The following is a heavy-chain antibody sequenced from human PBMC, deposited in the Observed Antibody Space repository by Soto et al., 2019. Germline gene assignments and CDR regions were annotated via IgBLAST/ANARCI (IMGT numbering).Heavy chain of an antibody. CDR3: AKDWVFGAAFDI. D-gene: IGHD3-10*01. CDR2: ISYDGSNK. J-gene: IGHJ3*02. V-gene: IGHV3-30*18. Sequence: PGGSVRLSXAASGFTFSSYGMHWVRQAPGKGLEWVAVISYDGSNKYYADSVKGRFTISRDNSKNTLCLQMNSLRAEDTAVYYCAKDWVFGAAFDIWGQGTVVTVSS. CDR1: GFTFSSYG.